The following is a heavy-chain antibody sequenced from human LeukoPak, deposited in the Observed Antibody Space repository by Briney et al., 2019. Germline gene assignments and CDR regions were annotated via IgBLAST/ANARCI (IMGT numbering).Heavy chain of an antibody. J-gene: IGHJ4*02. Sequence: PSETLSLTCAVYGGSFSGYYWSWIRQPPGKGLEWIGEINHSGSTNYNPSLKSRVTISVDTSKNQFSLKLSSVTAADTAVYYCAKSVVVVVAAPYYFDYWGQGTLVTVSS. D-gene: IGHD2-15*01. CDR2: INHSGST. CDR3: AKSVVVVVAAPYYFDY. V-gene: IGHV4-34*01. CDR1: GGSFSGYY.